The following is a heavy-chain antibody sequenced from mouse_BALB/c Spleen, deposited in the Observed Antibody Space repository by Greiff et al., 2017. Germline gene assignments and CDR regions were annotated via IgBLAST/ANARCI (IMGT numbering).Heavy chain of an antibody. CDR1: GYAFTNYL. Sequence: VQLQQSGAELVRPGTSVKVSCKASGYAFTNYLIEWVKQRPGQGLEWIGVINPGSGGTNYKEKFKGKATLTADKSSSTAYMQLSSLTSDDSAVYFCARGYYSYYFDYWGQGTTLTVSS. CDR2: INPGSGGT. CDR3: ARGYYSYYFDY. V-gene: IGHV1-54*01. J-gene: IGHJ2*01. D-gene: IGHD2-3*01.